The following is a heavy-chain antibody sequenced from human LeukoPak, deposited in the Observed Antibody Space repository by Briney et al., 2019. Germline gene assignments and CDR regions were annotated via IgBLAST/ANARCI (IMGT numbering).Heavy chain of an antibody. CDR2: ISYDGSNK. CDR3: AKVQWPVRPTYYYYGMDV. J-gene: IGHJ6*02. V-gene: IGHV3-30*18. CDR1: GFTFSSYG. Sequence: QAGGSLRLSCAASGFTFSSYGMHWVRQAPGKGLEWVAVISYDGSNKYYADSVKGRFTISRDNSKNTLYLQMNSLRAEDTAVYYCAKVQWPVRPTYYYYGMDVWGQGTTVTVSS. D-gene: IGHD6-19*01.